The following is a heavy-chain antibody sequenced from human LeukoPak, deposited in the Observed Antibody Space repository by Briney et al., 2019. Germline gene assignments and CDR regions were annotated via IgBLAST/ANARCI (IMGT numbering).Heavy chain of an antibody. J-gene: IGHJ3*01. V-gene: IGHV3-48*03. Sequence: GGSLRLSCAASGLSFASYEMNWVRQAPGKGLEWVSHISSVGHVERYVVSVRGRFSMSRDNAKDLLFLQMNDLRAEDTAVYYCAREIFGSALWGQGTMVTVSS. CDR1: GLSFASYE. D-gene: IGHD3-3*01. CDR2: ISSVGHVE. CDR3: AREIFGSAL.